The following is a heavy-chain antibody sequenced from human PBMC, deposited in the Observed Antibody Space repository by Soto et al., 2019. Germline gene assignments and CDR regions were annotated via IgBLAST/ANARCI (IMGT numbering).Heavy chain of an antibody. Sequence: QITLKESGPTLVNPTQTLTLTCTFSGFSLSTSGVGVGWIRQPPGKALEWLALIYWDDDKRYSPSLKSRLSITKDTSRNQVVLTLTKLDTVDTASYYCARGGWTTYYSPFCDYWGQGTLVTVSS. D-gene: IGHD3-10*01. CDR3: ARGGWTTYYSPFCDY. CDR2: IYWDDDK. V-gene: IGHV2-5*02. CDR1: GFSLSTSGVG. J-gene: IGHJ4*02.